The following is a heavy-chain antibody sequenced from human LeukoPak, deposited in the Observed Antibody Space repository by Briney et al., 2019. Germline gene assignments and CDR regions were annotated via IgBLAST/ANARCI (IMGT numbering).Heavy chain of an antibody. CDR2: IVGSSSNM. CDR3: ATDTPETAAFDY. Sequence: GGSLRLSCTASGFSFSTYSMNWVRQAPGKGLEWVSYIVGSSSNMYYADSVKGRFTISRDNAKNSLYLQMGSLRAEDTAAYYCATDTPETAAFDYWGQGTLVTASS. J-gene: IGHJ4*02. D-gene: IGHD1-1*01. V-gene: IGHV3-48*04. CDR1: GFSFSTYS.